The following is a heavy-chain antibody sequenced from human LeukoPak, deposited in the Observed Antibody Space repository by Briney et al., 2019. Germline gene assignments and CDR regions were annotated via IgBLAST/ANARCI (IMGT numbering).Heavy chain of an antibody. J-gene: IGHJ4*02. Sequence: GGSLRLSCTASGFTFGDYAMSWVRQAPGKGLEWVGVSRSRGFGVTTEYAASLKGTFTISSDDSKSIAYLQMNSLKTEDTAVYYCTRVGYYHSRGYSLDWGQGTLVTVSS. CDR2: SRSRGFGVTT. CDR1: GFTFGDYA. V-gene: IGHV3-49*04. D-gene: IGHD3-22*01. CDR3: TRVGYYHSRGYSLD.